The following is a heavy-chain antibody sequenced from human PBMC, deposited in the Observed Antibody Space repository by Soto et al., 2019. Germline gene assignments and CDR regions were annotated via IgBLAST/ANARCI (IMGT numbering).Heavy chain of an antibody. CDR2: ISGNGDST. CDR1: GFTFSSYT. CDR3: ARERSRNGYDG. D-gene: IGHD5-12*01. J-gene: IGHJ4*02. Sequence: GGSLRLSCAASGFTFSSYTMHWVRQAPGRGLEYVSAISGNGDSTSYANSVRGRFTVSRDNSKNTLYLQMGSLKAEDMAVYYCARERSRNGYDGWGQGT. V-gene: IGHV3-64*01.